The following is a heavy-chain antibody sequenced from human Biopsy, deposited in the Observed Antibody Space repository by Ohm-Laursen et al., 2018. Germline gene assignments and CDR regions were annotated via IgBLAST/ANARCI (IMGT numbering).Heavy chain of an antibody. CDR3: ARDRSGLTLTTPDF. J-gene: IGHJ4*01. D-gene: IGHD6-25*01. V-gene: IGHV3-9*01. CDR2: INWNSGDI. Sequence: SLRLSCAASGFIFDNYGMHWVRQAPGKGLEWVSGINWNSGDIVYADSVKGRFTISRDNAKNSLSLQMNSLRAEDTALYYCARDRSGLTLTTPDFWGHGTLVTVSS. CDR1: GFIFDNYG.